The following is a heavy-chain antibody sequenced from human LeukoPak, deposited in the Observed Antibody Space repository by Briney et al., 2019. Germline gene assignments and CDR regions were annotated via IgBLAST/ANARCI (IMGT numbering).Heavy chain of an antibody. CDR2: ISYDGSDK. CDR3: VKGLGNLFDY. V-gene: IGHV3-30*18. Sequence: GGSLRLSCAASGLTLRSFGMHWVRQAAGKGLEWVTFISYDGSDKHYADSVKGRFTISRDTSKNTLYLQMNSLRVEDTAVYFCVKGLGNLFDYWGQGTPVTVSS. CDR1: GLTLRSFG. D-gene: IGHD1-14*01. J-gene: IGHJ4*02.